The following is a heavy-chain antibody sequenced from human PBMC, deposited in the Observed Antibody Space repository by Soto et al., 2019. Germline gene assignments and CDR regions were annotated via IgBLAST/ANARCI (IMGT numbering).Heavy chain of an antibody. CDR3: ARDVGVGGPQFDP. Sequence: SETLSLTCTVSGGSISSYYWSWIRQPPGKGLEWFVYIYYSGSTNYTPSLKIRFTISVDTSKNQFSLKLSSVTFADTAVYYCARDVGVGGPQFDPWGQGTLVTVSS. D-gene: IGHD2-8*01. J-gene: IGHJ5*02. V-gene: IGHV4-59*01. CDR2: IYYSGST. CDR1: GGSISSYY.